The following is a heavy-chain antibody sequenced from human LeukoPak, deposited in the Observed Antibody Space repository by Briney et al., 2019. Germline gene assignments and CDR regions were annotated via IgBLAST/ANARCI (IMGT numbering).Heavy chain of an antibody. J-gene: IGHJ4*02. Sequence: PSETLSLTCTVSGGSISSYYWSWIRQPPGKGLEWIGYIYYSGSTNYNPSLKSRVTISVDTSKNQFSLKLSSVTAADTAVYYCARASITIFGVADFDYWGRGTLVTVSS. CDR1: GGSISSYY. V-gene: IGHV4-59*01. D-gene: IGHD3-3*01. CDR3: ARASITIFGVADFDY. CDR2: IYYSGST.